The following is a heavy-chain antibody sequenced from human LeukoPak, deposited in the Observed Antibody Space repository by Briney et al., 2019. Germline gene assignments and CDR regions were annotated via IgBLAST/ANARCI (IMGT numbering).Heavy chain of an antibody. CDR3: ARGDSSSWYDYFDY. CDR2: ISSSSSYI. J-gene: IGHJ4*02. Sequence: GGSLRLSCAASGFTFSSYSMNWVRQAPGKGLEWVSSISSSSSYIYYADSVKGRFTISRDNAKNSLYLQMNSLRAEDTAVYYCARGDSSSWYDYFDYWGQGTLVTVSS. V-gene: IGHV3-21*01. CDR1: GFTFSSYS. D-gene: IGHD6-13*01.